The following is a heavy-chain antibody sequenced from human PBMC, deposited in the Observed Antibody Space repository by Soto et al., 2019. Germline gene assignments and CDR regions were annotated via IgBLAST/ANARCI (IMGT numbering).Heavy chain of an antibody. CDR3: ARDRVGRATVVPDDAFDL. V-gene: IGHV1-18*01. J-gene: IGHJ3*01. CDR1: GYSITTYG. CDR2: ISGYNGKT. D-gene: IGHD2-15*01. Sequence: QVQLEPSGAEVKKPGASVRVSCEVSGYSITTYGTSWVRQAPGQGLEWMGWISGYNGKTRYAQKFKVRCTMNTDASASRAYMELKSLRFDNPAIYFCARDRVGRATVVPDDAFDLWGQGTMVTVSS.